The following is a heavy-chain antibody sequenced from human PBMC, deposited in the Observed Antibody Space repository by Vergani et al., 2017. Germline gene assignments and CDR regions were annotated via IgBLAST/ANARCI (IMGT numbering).Heavy chain of an antibody. Sequence: QVQLVQSGAEVKKPGASVKVSCKASGYTFNSYGISWVRQAPGQGLEWMGWISAYNGNTNYAQKLQGRVTMTTDTSTSTAYMELRSLRSDDTAVYYCARDIAVPNLGGGNDYWGQGTLVTVSS. CDR1: GYTFNSYG. CDR2: ISAYNGNT. J-gene: IGHJ4*02. D-gene: IGHD6-19*01. V-gene: IGHV1-18*04. CDR3: ARDIAVPNLGGGNDY.